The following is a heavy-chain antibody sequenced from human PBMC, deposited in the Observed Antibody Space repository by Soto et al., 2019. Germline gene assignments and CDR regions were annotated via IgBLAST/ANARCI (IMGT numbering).Heavy chain of an antibody. CDR1: GGSISSGDYY. CDR3: ARALSPVDYDSSGHVGG. CDR2: IYYSGNT. D-gene: IGHD3-22*01. Sequence: SETLSLTCTVSGGSISSGDYYWSWIRQPPGKGLEWIGYIYYSGNTYYNPSLKTRVTISVDTSKNQFSLKLSSVTAADTAVYYCARALSPVDYDSSGHVGGWGQGTLVTVSS. V-gene: IGHV4-30-4*01. J-gene: IGHJ4*02.